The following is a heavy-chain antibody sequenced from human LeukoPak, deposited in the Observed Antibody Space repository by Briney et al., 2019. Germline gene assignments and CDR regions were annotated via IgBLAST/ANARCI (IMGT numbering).Heavy chain of an antibody. J-gene: IGHJ4*02. D-gene: IGHD4-17*01. V-gene: IGHV1-69*08. CDR2: ILPFFNSA. Sequence: GSSVKVSCKPSGGTLSGYNHIWVRQAPGQGLEWMGRILPFFNSANYAQKFQDRVTFTADMSTDTVYMELSSLTSDDTAIYYCARDSFGAYTGHWGQGSLVSVSS. CDR3: ARDSFGAYTGH. CDR1: GGTLSGYN.